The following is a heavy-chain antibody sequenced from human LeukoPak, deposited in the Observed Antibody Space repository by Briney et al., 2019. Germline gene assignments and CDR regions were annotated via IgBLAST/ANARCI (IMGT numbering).Heavy chain of an antibody. Sequence: PSETLSLTCTVSGGSISNYYWSWIRQPTGKGLEWIGRVYTGRGTNYNPSLQSRVTMSLDTSDNQFSLKLSSVTAADTAVYYCARGTYFVDYWGQGTLVTVSS. J-gene: IGHJ4*02. CDR2: VYTGRGT. V-gene: IGHV4-4*07. CDR1: GGSISNYY. D-gene: IGHD1-1*01. CDR3: ARGTYFVDY.